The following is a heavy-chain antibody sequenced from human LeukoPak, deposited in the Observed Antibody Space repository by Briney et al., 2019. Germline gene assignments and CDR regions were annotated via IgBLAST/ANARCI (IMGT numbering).Heavy chain of an antibody. V-gene: IGHV3-64D*06. Sequence: GGSLRLSCSASGFTFSSYAMHWVRQAPGKGLEYVPAISSNGGSTYYADSVKGRFTISRDNSKNTLYLQMSSLRAEDTAVYYCVKDLGSGWFYFDYWGQGTLVTVSS. CDR2: ISSNGGST. CDR3: VKDLGSGWFYFDY. J-gene: IGHJ4*02. CDR1: GFTFSSYA. D-gene: IGHD6-19*01.